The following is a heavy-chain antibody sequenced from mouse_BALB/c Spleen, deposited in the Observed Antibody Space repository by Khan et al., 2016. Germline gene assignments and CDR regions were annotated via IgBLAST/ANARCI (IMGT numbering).Heavy chain of an antibody. J-gene: IGHJ3*01. CDR1: GYSTTSDYA. V-gene: IGHV3-2*02. Sequence: EVQLQESGPGLVKPSQSLSLTCTVTGYSTTSDYAWNWIRQFPGNKLEWMGYITYNNNATFNPSLKSRISITRDTSKNQFFLQLTSVTTEDTATYFCARSSNWDGFDYWGQGTLVTVSA. CDR3: ARSSNWDGFDY. D-gene: IGHD4-1*01. CDR2: ITYNNNA.